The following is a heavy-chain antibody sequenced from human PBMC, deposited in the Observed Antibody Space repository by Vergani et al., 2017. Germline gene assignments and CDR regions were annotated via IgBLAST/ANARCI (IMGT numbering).Heavy chain of an antibody. D-gene: IGHD3-22*01. V-gene: IGHV1-69*12. CDR3: ARGGSLGLYYYDSSGYYTPDYYYYMDV. CDR1: GGTFSSYT. CDR2: IIPIFGTA. Sequence: QVQLVQSGAEVKKPGSSVKVSCKASGGTFSSYTISWVRQAPGQGLEWMGGIIPIFGTANYAQKFQGRVTITADESTSTAYMELSSLRSEDTAVYYCARGGSLGLYYYDSSGYYTPDYYYYMDVWGKGP. J-gene: IGHJ6*03.